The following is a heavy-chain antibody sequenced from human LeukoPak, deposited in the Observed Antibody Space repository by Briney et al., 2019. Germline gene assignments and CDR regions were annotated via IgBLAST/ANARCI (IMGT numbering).Heavy chain of an antibody. CDR3: AKVAEPFIAAAVDY. CDR2: ISYDGSNK. V-gene: IGHV3-30-3*01. D-gene: IGHD6-13*01. Sequence: GGSLGLSCAASGFTFSSYAMHWVRQAPGKGLEWVAVISYDGSNKYYADSVKGRFTISRDNSKNTLYLQMNSLRAEDTAVYYCAKVAEPFIAAAVDYWGQGTLVTVSS. J-gene: IGHJ4*02. CDR1: GFTFSSYA.